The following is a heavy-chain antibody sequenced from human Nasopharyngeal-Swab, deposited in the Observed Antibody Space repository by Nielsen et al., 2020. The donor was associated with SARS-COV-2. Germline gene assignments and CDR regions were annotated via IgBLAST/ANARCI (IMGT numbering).Heavy chain of an antibody. J-gene: IGHJ6*02. CDR2: TYYRSKWYN. V-gene: IGHV6-1*01. Sequence: SQTLSLTFAISGDSVSSNSAAWPWIRQSPSRGLEWLGRTYYRSKWYNDYGASVKSRITIKSDTSKNQFSVQLNSVTPEDTAVYYCARERAYLDLWGQGTTVTVSS. CDR1: GDSVSSNSAA. CDR3: ARERAYLDL.